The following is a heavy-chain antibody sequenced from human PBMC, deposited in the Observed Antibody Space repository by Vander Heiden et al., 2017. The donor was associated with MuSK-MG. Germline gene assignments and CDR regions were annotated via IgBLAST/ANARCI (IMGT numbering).Heavy chain of an antibody. CDR2: IYSDGST. D-gene: IGHD3-22*01. CDR3: ARYHDREGYTGGAYDV. J-gene: IGHJ3*01. CDR1: GLIVSRDF. Sequence: EVQLVESGGGLVQPGGSLRLSCAASGLIVSRDFMTWVRQAPGKGLEWVSVIYSDGSTFYPDSVRGRFTISRDNSKNTVYLQMNSLRFEDTAMYFCARYHDREGYTGGAYDVWGQGTMVTVSS. V-gene: IGHV3-53*04.